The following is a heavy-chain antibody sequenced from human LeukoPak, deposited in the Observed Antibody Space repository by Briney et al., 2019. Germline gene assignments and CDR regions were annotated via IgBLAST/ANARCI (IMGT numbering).Heavy chain of an antibody. V-gene: IGHV3-48*03. CDR2: IGRRGIST. J-gene: IGHJ6*04. Sequence: SLXLSCAASGFTFRTYEMSWVRQAPGKGLEWVSNIGRRGISTWYADSVKGRFTISRDNAKNSLCLQMNSLTVEDTAVYYCARRLPYYGMDVWGKGTTVTVSS. CDR3: ARRLPYYGMDV. CDR1: GFTFRTYE.